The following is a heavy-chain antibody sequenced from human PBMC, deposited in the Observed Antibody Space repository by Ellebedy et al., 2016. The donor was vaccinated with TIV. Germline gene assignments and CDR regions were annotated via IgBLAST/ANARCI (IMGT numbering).Heavy chain of an antibody. D-gene: IGHD2-15*01. CDR1: GGSITGSH. CDR2: IYSSGIT. V-gene: IGHV4-59*01. CDR3: ARAAQPNCSGGSCYRIDY. J-gene: IGHJ4*02. Sequence: MPSETLSLTCTVSGGSITGSHWSWIRQPPGKGLEWIGYIYSSGITNYNPSLKSRVTISVDTSKNQFSLKLRSVTAADTAMYYCARAAQPNCSGGSCYRIDYWGQGTLVTVSS.